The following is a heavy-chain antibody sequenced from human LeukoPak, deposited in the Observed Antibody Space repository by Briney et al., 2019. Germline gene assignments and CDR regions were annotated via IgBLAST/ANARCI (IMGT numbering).Heavy chain of an antibody. CDR1: GFTFSSYG. J-gene: IGHJ4*02. CDR3: ASRRGDYYDSSGYYLY. V-gene: IGHV3-30*03. D-gene: IGHD3-22*01. Sequence: GGSLRLSCAASGFTFSSYGMHWVRQAPGKGLEWVAVISYDGSNKYYADSVKGRFTISRDNSKNTLYLQMNSLRAEDTAVYYCASRRGDYYDSSGYYLYWGQGTLVTVSS. CDR2: ISYDGSNK.